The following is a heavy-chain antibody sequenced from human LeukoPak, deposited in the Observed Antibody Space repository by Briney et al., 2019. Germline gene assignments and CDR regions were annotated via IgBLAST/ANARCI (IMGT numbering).Heavy chain of an antibody. Sequence: PGRSLRLYCAASGFTFSSYGMHWVRQAAGKGLEWVAVIWYDGSNKYYADSVKGRFTISRDNSKNTLYLQMNSLRSEDTAVYYCARDGYDILTGYHPWYYGMDVWGKGTTVTVSS. V-gene: IGHV3-33*01. D-gene: IGHD3-9*01. CDR1: GFTFSSYG. CDR2: IWYDGSNK. CDR3: ARDGYDILTGYHPWYYGMDV. J-gene: IGHJ6*04.